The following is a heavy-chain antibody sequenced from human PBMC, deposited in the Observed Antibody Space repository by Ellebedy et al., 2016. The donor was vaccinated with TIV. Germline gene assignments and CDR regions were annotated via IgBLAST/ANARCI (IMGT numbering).Heavy chain of an antibody. CDR3: AKARYFDWDEIDY. V-gene: IGHV3-23*01. D-gene: IGHD3-9*01. CDR1: GFTFSNYA. Sequence: GESLKISCAASGFTFSNYAMNWVRQAPGKGLEWVSVVSGSGTSTKYADSVKGRFTISRDNSKSTLYLQMSSLRAEDTAVYYCAKARYFDWDEIDYWGQGTLVTVSS. CDR2: VSGSGTST. J-gene: IGHJ4*02.